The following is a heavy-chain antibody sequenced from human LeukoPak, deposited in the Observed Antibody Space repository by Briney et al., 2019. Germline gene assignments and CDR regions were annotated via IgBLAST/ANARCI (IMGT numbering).Heavy chain of an antibody. CDR2: IYSGGST. D-gene: IGHD5-18*01. Sequence: PGGSLRLSCAASGFTFSSYAMSWVRQAPGKGLEWVSVIYSGGSTYYADSVKGRFTISRDNSKNTLYLQMNSLRAEDTAVYYCAREHRGYSYGYFSLWGQGTLVTVSS. CDR1: GFTFSSYA. CDR3: AREHRGYSYGYFSL. V-gene: IGHV3-66*01. J-gene: IGHJ4*02.